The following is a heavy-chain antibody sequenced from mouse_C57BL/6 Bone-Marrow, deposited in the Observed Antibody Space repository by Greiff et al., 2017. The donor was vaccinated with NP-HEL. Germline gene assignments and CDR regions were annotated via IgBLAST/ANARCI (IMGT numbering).Heavy chain of an antibody. Sequence: VQLQQSGAELVKPGAEGKGAGRVSGHAFPSARLHFLTPLSLQVLEWIGWFYPFLFRRKYNEKFKDKATLTADKSSSTVYMELSRLTSEDSAVYFCARHGAYYSNYFDYWGQGTTLTVSS. D-gene: IGHD2-5*01. CDR1: GHAFPSAR. CDR2: FYPFLFRR. J-gene: IGHJ2*01. CDR3: ARHGAYYSNYFDY. V-gene: IGHV1-62-2*01.